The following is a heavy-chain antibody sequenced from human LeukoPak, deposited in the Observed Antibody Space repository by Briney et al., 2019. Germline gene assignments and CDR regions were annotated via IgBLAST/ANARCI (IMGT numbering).Heavy chain of an antibody. D-gene: IGHD3-22*01. Sequence: ASVKVSCKVSGYTFTDYYMHWVQQAPGKGLEWMGLVDPEDGETIYAEKFQGRVTITADTSTDTAYMELSSLRSEDTAVYYCARTSLYYDSSGYRGVLDYWGQGTLVTVSS. V-gene: IGHV1-69-2*01. CDR3: ARTSLYYDSSGYRGVLDY. CDR1: GYTFTDYY. J-gene: IGHJ4*02. CDR2: VDPEDGET.